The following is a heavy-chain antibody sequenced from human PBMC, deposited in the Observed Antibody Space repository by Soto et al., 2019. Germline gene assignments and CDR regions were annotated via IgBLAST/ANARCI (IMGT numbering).Heavy chain of an antibody. J-gene: IGHJ4*02. CDR1: GYSISSGYY. CDR3: ERGVVVVAATRYFAS. Sequence: SETLSLTCAVSGYSISSGYYWGWIRQPPGKGLEWIGSIYHSGSTYYNPSLKSRVTISVDTSKNQFSLKLSSVTAADTAVYYCERGVVVVAATRYFASWGQGTLVTVSS. V-gene: IGHV4-38-2*01. D-gene: IGHD2-15*01. CDR2: IYHSGST.